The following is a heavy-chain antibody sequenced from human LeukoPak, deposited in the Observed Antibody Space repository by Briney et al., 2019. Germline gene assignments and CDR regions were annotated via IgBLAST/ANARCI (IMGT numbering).Heavy chain of an antibody. D-gene: IGHD3/OR15-3a*01. CDR2: IRYDGSNK. V-gene: IGHV3-30*02. CDR3: AKAVPPFWTFDY. J-gene: IGHJ4*02. Sequence: GGSLRLSCAASGYTFSNYAMSWVRQAPGKGLEWVAFIRYDGSNKYYADSVKGRFTISRDNSKNTLYLQMNSLRAEDTAVYYCAKAVPPFWTFDYWGQGTLVTVSS. CDR1: GYTFSNYA.